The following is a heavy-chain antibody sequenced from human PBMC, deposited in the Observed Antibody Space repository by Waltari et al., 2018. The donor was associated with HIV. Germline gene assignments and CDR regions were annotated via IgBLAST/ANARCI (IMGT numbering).Heavy chain of an antibody. CDR2: TNHSGST. D-gene: IGHD6-19*01. V-gene: IGHV4-34*01. CDR3: ARGERAVAAPNWFDP. Sequence: QVQLQQWGAGLLKPSETLSLTCAVYGGSFSGYYWRWIRQPPGKGLEGIGETNHSGSTNYNPSLKSRVTISVDTSKNQFSLKLSSVTAADTAVYYCARGERAVAAPNWFDPWGQGTLVTVSS. J-gene: IGHJ5*02. CDR1: GGSFSGYY.